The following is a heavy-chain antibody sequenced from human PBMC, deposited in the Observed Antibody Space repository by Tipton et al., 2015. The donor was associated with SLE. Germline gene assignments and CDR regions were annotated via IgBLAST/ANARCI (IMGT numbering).Heavy chain of an antibody. CDR1: GFTFSNYW. Sequence: GSLRLSCAASGFTFSNYWMTWVRQAPGKGLEWVANIKEDGGEKSYVDSVKGRFTISRDNPKNSLYLQMNSLSAEDTAVYYCARALDSSGLYYYFDYWGQGTLVAVSS. CDR2: IKEDGGEK. CDR3: ARALDSSGLYYYFDY. V-gene: IGHV3-7*04. D-gene: IGHD3-22*01. J-gene: IGHJ4*02.